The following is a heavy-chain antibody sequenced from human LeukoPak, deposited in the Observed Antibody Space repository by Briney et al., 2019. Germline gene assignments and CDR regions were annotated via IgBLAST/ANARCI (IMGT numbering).Heavy chain of an antibody. CDR1: GSGFASYW. CDR3: ARSAIYYDILTGYYLPDY. V-gene: IGHV5-51*01. J-gene: IGHJ4*02. D-gene: IGHD3-9*01. CDR2: IYPGDSDT. Sequence: GGSLQISCKGSGSGFASYWIGWVRQLPGKGLEWMGIIYPGDSDTRYSPSFQGQVTISADKSISTAYLQWSSLKASDTAMYYCARSAIYYDILTGYYLPDYWGQGTLVTVSS.